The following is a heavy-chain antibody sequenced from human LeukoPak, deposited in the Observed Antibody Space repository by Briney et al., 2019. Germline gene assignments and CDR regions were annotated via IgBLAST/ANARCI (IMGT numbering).Heavy chain of an antibody. CDR1: GFTFSSYS. D-gene: IGHD2-2*01. Sequence: PGGSLRLSCAASGFTFSSYSMNWVRQAPGKGLEWVSYISDSSSAMYYADSVKGRFTISRDNAKKLLYLQMNSLRAEDTAVYYCAGYCSSVSCRNIGYWGQGTLVTVSS. J-gene: IGHJ4*02. V-gene: IGHV3-48*04. CDR3: AGYCSSVSCRNIGY. CDR2: ISDSSSAM.